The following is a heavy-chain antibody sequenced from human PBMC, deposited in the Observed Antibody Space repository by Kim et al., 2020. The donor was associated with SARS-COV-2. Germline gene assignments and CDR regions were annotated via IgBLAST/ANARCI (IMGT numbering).Heavy chain of an antibody. V-gene: IGHV1-24*01. Sequence: ASVKVSCKVSGYTLTELSMHWVRQAPGKGLEWMGGFDPEDGETIYAQKFQGRVTMTEDTSTDTAYLELSSLRPEDTAVYYCASSWAYDSSGYPLCDYWGQGTLVTVSS. CDR1: GYTLTELS. CDR2: FDPEDGET. D-gene: IGHD3-22*01. J-gene: IGHJ4*02. CDR3: ASSWAYDSSGYPLCDY.